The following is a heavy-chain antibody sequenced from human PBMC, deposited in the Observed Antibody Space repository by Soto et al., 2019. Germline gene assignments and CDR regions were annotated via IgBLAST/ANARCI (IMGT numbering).Heavy chain of an antibody. CDR1: GYTFTSYY. Sequence: ASVKVSCKASGYTFTSYYMHWVRQAPGQGLEWMGIINPSGGSTSYAQKFQGRVTMTRDTSTSTVYMELSSLRSEDTAVYYCARELFDPGTTVTPDSYYFDYWGQGTLVTVSS. D-gene: IGHD4-4*01. V-gene: IGHV1-46*01. CDR2: INPSGGST. J-gene: IGHJ4*02. CDR3: ARELFDPGTTVTPDSYYFDY.